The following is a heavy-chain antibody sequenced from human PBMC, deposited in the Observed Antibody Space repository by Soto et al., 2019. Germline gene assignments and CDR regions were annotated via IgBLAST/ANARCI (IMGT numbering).Heavy chain of an antibody. Sequence: ASVKVSCKASGYTFTSYGISWVRQAPGQGLEWMGWISAYNGNTNYAQKLQGRVTMTTDTSTSTAYMELRSLRSDDTAVYYCAREGIAAPYYYYGMDVWAQGTTVPVSS. D-gene: IGHD6-13*01. CDR1: GYTFTSYG. CDR3: AREGIAAPYYYYGMDV. V-gene: IGHV1-18*04. CDR2: ISAYNGNT. J-gene: IGHJ6*02.